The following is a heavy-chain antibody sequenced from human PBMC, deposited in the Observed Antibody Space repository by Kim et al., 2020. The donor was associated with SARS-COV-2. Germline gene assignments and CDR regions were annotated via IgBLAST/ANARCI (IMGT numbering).Heavy chain of an antibody. Sequence: SETLSLTCAVSGGSISSSNWWSWVRQPPGKGLEWIGEIYHSGSTNYNPSLKSQVTISVDKSKNQFSLKLSSVTAADTAVYYCARDRGRITMIVVVNDAFDIWGQGTMVTVSS. CDR2: IYHSGST. J-gene: IGHJ3*02. CDR1: GGSISSSNW. V-gene: IGHV4-4*02. D-gene: IGHD3-22*01. CDR3: ARDRGRITMIVVVNDAFDI.